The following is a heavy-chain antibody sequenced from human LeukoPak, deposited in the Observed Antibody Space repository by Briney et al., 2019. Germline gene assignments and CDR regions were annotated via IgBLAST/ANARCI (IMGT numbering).Heavy chain of an antibody. CDR2: ISAYNGNT. Sequence: ASVKVSCKASGYTFTSYGISWVRQAPGQGLEWMGWISAYNGNTNYAQKLQGRVTMTTDTSTSTAYMELRSLRSDDTAVYYCARLGIVQLERRRKILDYWGQGTLVTVSS. CDR3: ARLGIVQLERRRKILDY. V-gene: IGHV1-18*01. J-gene: IGHJ4*02. CDR1: GYTFTSYG. D-gene: IGHD1-1*01.